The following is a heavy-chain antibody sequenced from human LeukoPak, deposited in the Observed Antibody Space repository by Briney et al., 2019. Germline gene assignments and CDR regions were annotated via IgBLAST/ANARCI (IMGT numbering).Heavy chain of an antibody. Sequence: GESLKISCQGSGYSFTSYWIGWVRQMPGKGLEWMGIVYPGDSDTRYSPSFQGQVTFSVDKSISTAYLQWSSLKASDTAMYYCARHGWPDLQFDYWGQGTLVTVSS. J-gene: IGHJ4*02. CDR3: ARHGWPDLQFDY. CDR1: GYSFTSYW. CDR2: VYPGDSDT. D-gene: IGHD2-15*01. V-gene: IGHV5-51*01.